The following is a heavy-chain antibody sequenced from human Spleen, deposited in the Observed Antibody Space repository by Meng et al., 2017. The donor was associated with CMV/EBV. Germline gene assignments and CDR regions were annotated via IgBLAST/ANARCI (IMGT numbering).Heavy chain of an antibody. CDR2: VYYTGST. V-gene: IGHV4-61*01. J-gene: IGHJ4*02. CDR3: ARVRGYQIFEY. D-gene: IGHD5-12*01. Sequence: SETLSLTCTVSGGSVSSGSHNWSWIRQPPGKGLEWIGQVYYTGSTYYNTSLKTRVIIPDDTSRNQFSLTLISLTAADTAIYYCARVRGYQIFEYWGQGILVTVSS. CDR1: GGSVSSGSHN.